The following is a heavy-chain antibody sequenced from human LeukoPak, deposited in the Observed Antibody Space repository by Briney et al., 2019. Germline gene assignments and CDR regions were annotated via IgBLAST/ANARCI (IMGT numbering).Heavy chain of an antibody. D-gene: IGHD4-23*01. CDR2: VYYSGSS. J-gene: IGHJ4*02. Sequence: PSETLSLTCTVSGGSISSSGYYWGWIRQPPGKGLEWIGSVYYSGSSYYNPSLKSRVTISVDMSKNQFSLRLNSVTAADTAVYYCARADYGGNSAPWEIDYWGQGTLVTVSS. CDR1: GGSISSSGYY. CDR3: ARADYGGNSAPWEIDY. V-gene: IGHV4-39*07.